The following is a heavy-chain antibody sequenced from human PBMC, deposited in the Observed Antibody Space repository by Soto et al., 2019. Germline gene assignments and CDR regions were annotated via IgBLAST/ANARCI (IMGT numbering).Heavy chain of an antibody. Sequence: SETLSLTCTVSGGSISSGDYYWSWIRQPPGKGLEWIGYIYYSGSTYYNPSLKSRVTISVDTSKNQFSLKLSSVTAADTAVYYCARAPIYDFWSGYLDYWGQGTLVTVSS. D-gene: IGHD3-3*01. V-gene: IGHV4-30-4*01. CDR2: IYYSGST. CDR1: GGSISSGDYY. CDR3: ARAPIYDFWSGYLDY. J-gene: IGHJ4*02.